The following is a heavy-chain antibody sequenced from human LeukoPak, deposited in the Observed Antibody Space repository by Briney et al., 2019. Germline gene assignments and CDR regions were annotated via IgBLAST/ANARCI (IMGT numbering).Heavy chain of an antibody. V-gene: IGHV3-30*02. Sequence: GGSLRLSCAASGFTFSSYGMHWVRQAPGKGLEWVAFIRYDGGNKYYADSVKGRFTISRDNSKNTLYLQMNSLRAEDTAVYYCAKEDCGGDCPFDYWGQGTLATVSS. D-gene: IGHD2-21*02. J-gene: IGHJ4*02. CDR1: GFTFSSYG. CDR2: IRYDGGNK. CDR3: AKEDCGGDCPFDY.